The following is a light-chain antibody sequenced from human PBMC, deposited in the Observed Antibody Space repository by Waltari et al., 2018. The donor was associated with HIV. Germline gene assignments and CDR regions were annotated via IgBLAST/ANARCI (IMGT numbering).Light chain of an antibody. CDR3: GTWDSSLSVVV. CDR2: DNN. V-gene: IGLV1-51*01. CDR1: STNIWTHS. Sequence: QSVLTQPPSVSAPPGQKVTISCSGHSTNIWTHSVCWYQVFPGTAPNLLIYDNNKRPSGTPDRFSGSKSGTLATLGITGLQTGDEADYYCGTWDSSLSVVVFGGGTKLTVL. J-gene: IGLJ3*02.